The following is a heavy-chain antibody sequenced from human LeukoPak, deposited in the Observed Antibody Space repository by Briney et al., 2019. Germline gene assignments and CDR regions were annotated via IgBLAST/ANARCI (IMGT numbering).Heavy chain of an antibody. Sequence: KTSETLSLTCAVYGGSFSGYYWSWIRQPPGKGLEWIGEINHSGSTNYNPSLRSRVTISVDTSKNQFSLKLSSVTAADTAVYYCARVVVFGVVSSDYYYYYMDVWGKGTTVTVSS. CDR1: GGSFSGYY. V-gene: IGHV4-34*01. J-gene: IGHJ6*03. CDR3: ARVVVFGVVSSDYYYYYMDV. D-gene: IGHD3-3*01. CDR2: INHSGST.